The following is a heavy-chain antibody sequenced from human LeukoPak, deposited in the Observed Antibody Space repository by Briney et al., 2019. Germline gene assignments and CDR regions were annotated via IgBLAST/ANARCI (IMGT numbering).Heavy chain of an antibody. Sequence: PSETLPLTCTVSGGSISSSSYYWGWIRQPPGKGLEWFGSIYYSGSTYYNPSLKSRVTISVDTSKNQFSLKLSSVTAADTAVYYCARHQTPFGPRVTSYYFDYWGQGTLVTVSS. CDR1: GGSISSSSYY. D-gene: IGHD3-3*01. CDR2: IYYSGST. CDR3: ARHQTPFGPRVTSYYFDY. J-gene: IGHJ4*02. V-gene: IGHV4-39*01.